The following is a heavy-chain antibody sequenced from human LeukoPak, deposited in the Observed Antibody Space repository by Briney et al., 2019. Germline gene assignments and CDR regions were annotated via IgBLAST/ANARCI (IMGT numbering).Heavy chain of an antibody. D-gene: IGHD6-19*01. J-gene: IGHJ5*02. CDR1: GGSISSSSYY. V-gene: IGHV4-39*07. CDR2: INHSGST. CDR3: ARTNRLYSSGWYGDWFDP. Sequence: PSETLSLTCTVSGGSISSSSYYWSWIRQPPGKGLEWIGEINHSGSTNYNPSLKSRVTISVDTSKNQFSLKLSSVTAADTAVYYCARTNRLYSSGWYGDWFDPWGQGTLVTVSS.